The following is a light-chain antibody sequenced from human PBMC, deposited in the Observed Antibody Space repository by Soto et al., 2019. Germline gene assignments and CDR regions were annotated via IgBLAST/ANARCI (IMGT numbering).Light chain of an antibody. J-gene: IGKJ4*01. CDR3: QQANSFPFT. Sequence: DVQMTQSPSSLSASIGDRVTVTCRASQSISSYLNWYQHKPGKAPKLLIHAASSLQSGVPSRFSGSGSGTDFTHTISSLQPEDFATYYCQQANSFPFTFGGGTRWIS. V-gene: IGKV1-39*01. CDR1: QSISSY. CDR2: AAS.